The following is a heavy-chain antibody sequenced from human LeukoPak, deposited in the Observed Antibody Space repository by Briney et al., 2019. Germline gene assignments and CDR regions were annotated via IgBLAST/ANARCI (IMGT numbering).Heavy chain of an antibody. V-gene: IGHV1-8*01. D-gene: IGHD6-6*01. J-gene: IGHJ5*02. CDR1: GYTFTSYD. CDR3: ARGNIAARRGARVNWFDP. CDR2: MNPNSGNT. Sequence: ASVTVSCTASGYTFTSYDINWVRQATGQGLEWMGWMNPNSGNTGYAQKFQGRVTMTRNTSISTAYMELSSLRSEDTVVYYCARGNIAARRGARVNWFDPWGQGTLVTVSS.